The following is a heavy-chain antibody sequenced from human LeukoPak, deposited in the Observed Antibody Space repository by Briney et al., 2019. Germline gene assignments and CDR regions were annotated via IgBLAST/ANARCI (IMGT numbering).Heavy chain of an antibody. CDR3: AKDRGDGGNSLDY. CDR2: ISYDGSNK. V-gene: IGHV3-30*18. D-gene: IGHD4-23*01. J-gene: IGHJ4*02. CDR1: GFTFSSYG. Sequence: GGSLRLSCAASGFTFSSYGMHWVRQAPGKGLEWVAVISYDGSNKYYADSVKGRFTISRDNSKNTLYLQMNSLRAEDTAVYYCAKDRGDGGNSLDYWGQGTLVTVSS.